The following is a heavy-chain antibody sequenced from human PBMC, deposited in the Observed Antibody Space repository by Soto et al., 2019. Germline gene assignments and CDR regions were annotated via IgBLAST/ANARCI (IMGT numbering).Heavy chain of an antibody. CDR3: ARSDFGSGYVNYYYYYMDG. Sequence: SETLSLTCTVSGGSISSYYWSWIRQPPGKGLEWIGYIYYSGSTNYNPSLKSRVTISVDTSKNQFSLKLSSVTAADTAVYYCARSDFGSGYVNYYYYYMDGRGKRTTVTVSS. CDR1: GGSISSYY. V-gene: IGHV4-59*08. J-gene: IGHJ6*03. D-gene: IGHD3-3*01. CDR2: IYYSGST.